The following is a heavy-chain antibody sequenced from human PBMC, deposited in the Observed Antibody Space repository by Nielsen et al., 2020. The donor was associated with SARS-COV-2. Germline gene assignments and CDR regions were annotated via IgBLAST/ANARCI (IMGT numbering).Heavy chain of an antibody. J-gene: IGHJ4*02. V-gene: IGHV3-15*01. CDR1: GFTFSNAW. D-gene: IGHD7-27*01. CDR2: IKSRPDGGTT. Sequence: GESLKISCVVSGFTFSNAWMSWVRQAPGKGLEWVGRIKSRPDGGTTDFAAPVKDRFTISRDDSKNTLYLQMNSLKTEDTAFYYCTTDPAPWGFGYWCQGTLVTVSS. CDR3: TTDPAPWGFGY.